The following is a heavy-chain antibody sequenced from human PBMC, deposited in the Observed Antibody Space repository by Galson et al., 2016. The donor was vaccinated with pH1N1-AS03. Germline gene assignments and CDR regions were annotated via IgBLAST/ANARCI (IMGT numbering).Heavy chain of an antibody. V-gene: IGHV3-30*03. CDR2: ISNDGSNK. D-gene: IGHD2-15*01. J-gene: IGHJ4*02. CDR3: ARELLGGFDY. Sequence: HWVRQAPGKGLEWLAVISNDGSNKYYADSVKGRFTISRDNSKNTLYLQMNSLRAEDTAVFYCARELLGGFDYWGQGSLVTVSS.